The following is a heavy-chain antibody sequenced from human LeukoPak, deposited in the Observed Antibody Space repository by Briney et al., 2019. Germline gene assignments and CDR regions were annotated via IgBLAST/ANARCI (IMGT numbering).Heavy chain of an antibody. J-gene: IGHJ4*02. D-gene: IGHD6-13*01. Sequence: ASVKVSCKASGYTFTGYYMHWVRQAPGQGLEWMGRINPNSGGTNYSQKFQGRVTMTRDTSISTAYMELSRLRSDDTAVYYCASPGGGSSSLHFFWGQGTLVTVSS. CDR3: ASPGGGSSSLHFF. CDR2: INPNSGGT. V-gene: IGHV1-2*06. CDR1: GYTFTGYY.